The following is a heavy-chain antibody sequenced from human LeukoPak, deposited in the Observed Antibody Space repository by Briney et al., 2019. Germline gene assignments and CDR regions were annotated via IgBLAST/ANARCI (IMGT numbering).Heavy chain of an antibody. Sequence: GGSLRLSCAASGFTVSSKYMSWVRQAPGKGLEWVSVIYSGGSTYYADSVKGRFTISRDNSKNTLYLQMNSLRAEDAAVYSCAREGITGTTSLYFDYWGQGTLVTVSS. CDR3: AREGITGTTSLYFDY. D-gene: IGHD1-20*01. V-gene: IGHV3-53*01. CDR1: GFTVSSKY. J-gene: IGHJ4*02. CDR2: IYSGGST.